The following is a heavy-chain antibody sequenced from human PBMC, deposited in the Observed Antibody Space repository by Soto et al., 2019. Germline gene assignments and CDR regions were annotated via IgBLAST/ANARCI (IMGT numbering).Heavy chain of an antibody. V-gene: IGHV3-23*01. J-gene: IGHJ4*02. D-gene: IGHD3-3*01. CDR1: GFTFSSYA. Sequence: GGSLRLSCAASGFTFSSYAMSCVRQAPGKGLEWVSAISGSGGSTYYADSVKGRFTISRDNSKNTLYLQMNSLRAEDTAVYYCAKDESRTIFGVVIPGNFDYWGQGTLVTVSS. CDR3: AKDESRTIFGVVIPGNFDY. CDR2: ISGSGGST.